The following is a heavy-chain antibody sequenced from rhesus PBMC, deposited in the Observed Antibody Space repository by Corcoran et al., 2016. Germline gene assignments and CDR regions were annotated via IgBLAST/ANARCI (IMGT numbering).Heavy chain of an antibody. CDR3: ARQWGIVVISGYFDL. Sequence: QVQLQESGPAVVKPSETLSLTCAVSGGSISSRNWWSWIRQSPGTGLEWIGGIYGSGGSTEYNPSLKSRVTSSIATAKNQCSRKLSSVTAADTTVYDCARQWGIVVISGYFDLWGPGTPITISS. D-gene: IGHD3-28*01. J-gene: IGHJ2*01. V-gene: IGHV4-93*02. CDR2: IYGSGGST. CDR1: GGSISSRNW.